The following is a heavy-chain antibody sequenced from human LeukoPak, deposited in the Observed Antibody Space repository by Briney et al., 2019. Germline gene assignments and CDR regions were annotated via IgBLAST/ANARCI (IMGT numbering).Heavy chain of an antibody. V-gene: IGHV3-30*02. Sequence: PGGSLRLSCAASGFTFSSYGMYWVRQAPGKGLEWVAFIRYDGSDKYYADSVKGRFTISRDNSKNTLFLEMNSLRAEDTAVYYCAKVLYPGIADIFDYWGQGTLVTVSS. CDR3: AKVLYPGIADIFDY. CDR2: IRYDGSDK. J-gene: IGHJ4*02. D-gene: IGHD6-13*01. CDR1: GFTFSSYG.